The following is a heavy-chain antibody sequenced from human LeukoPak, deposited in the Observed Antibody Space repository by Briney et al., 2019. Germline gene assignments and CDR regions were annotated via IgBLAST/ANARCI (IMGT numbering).Heavy chain of an antibody. CDR3: AKDRGSRWFGESDDYYYYYMDV. Sequence: PGGSLRLSCAASGFTFSSYGMHWVRQAPGKGLEWVAFIRYDGSNKYYADSVKGRFTISRDNSKNTLYLQMSSLRAEDTAVYYCAKDRGSRWFGESDDYYYYYMDVWGKGTTVTISS. CDR2: IRYDGSNK. V-gene: IGHV3-30*02. CDR1: GFTFSSYG. J-gene: IGHJ6*03. D-gene: IGHD3-10*01.